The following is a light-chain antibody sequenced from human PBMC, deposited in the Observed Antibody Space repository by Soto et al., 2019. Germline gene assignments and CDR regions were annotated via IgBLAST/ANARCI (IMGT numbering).Light chain of an antibody. Sequence: DIQMTQSPSTLSASVGDRVTITCRASQSISIWLAWYQQTPGKAPKFLIWDATSLQRGVPARFSGSGSGTEFTHTSISRQPDDYGTYYCEQHTGDSAWTFGQGNTVEI. CDR2: DAT. CDR1: QSISIW. CDR3: EQHTGDSAWT. J-gene: IGKJ1*01. V-gene: IGKV1-5*01.